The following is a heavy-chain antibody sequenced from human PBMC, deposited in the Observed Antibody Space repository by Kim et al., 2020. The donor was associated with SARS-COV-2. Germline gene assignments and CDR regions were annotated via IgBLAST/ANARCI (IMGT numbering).Heavy chain of an antibody. V-gene: IGHV3-30*02. J-gene: IGHJ6*02. D-gene: IGHD2-2*01. CDR3: AKSGYQLQYYYYYGMDV. Sequence: VKGRFTISRDNSKNTLYLQMNSLRAEDTAVYYCAKSGYQLQYYYYYGMDVWGQGTTVTVSS.